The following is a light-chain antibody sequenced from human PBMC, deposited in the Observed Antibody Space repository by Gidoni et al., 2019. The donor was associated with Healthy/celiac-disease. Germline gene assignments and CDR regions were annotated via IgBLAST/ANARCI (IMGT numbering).Light chain of an antibody. CDR2: AAS. CDR3: QQSYSTPPG. CDR1: QSISSY. V-gene: IGKV1-39*01. Sequence: DIQMTQSPSSLSASVGDRVTITCRASQSISSYLNWYQQKPGKAPKLLIYAASSLQSGVPSRFSGSGSGTDFTLTISSLQPEDFATYYCQQSYSTPPGFXXXTRLEIK. J-gene: IGKJ5*01.